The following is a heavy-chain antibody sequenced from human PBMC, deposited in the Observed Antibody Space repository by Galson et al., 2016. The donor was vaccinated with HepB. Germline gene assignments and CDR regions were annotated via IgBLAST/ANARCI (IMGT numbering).Heavy chain of an antibody. CDR2: IDGGGNI. V-gene: IGHV3-53*01. J-gene: IGHJ6*01. Sequence: SLRLSCAASGFTVSSKYMSWVRQAPGKGLEWVSVIDGGGNIYYSDSVKGRFTISRDSSRNTLVMQMNRLRTEDTAIYYCASAYYHYYYYYAMDVWGQGTTVTVSS. D-gene: IGHD1-26*01. CDR1: GFTVSSKY. CDR3: ASAYYHYYYYYAMDV.